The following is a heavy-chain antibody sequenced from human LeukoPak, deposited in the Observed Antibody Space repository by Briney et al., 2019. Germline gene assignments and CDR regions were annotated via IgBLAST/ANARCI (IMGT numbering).Heavy chain of an antibody. CDR1: GGSFSGYY. Sequence: SETLSLTCAVYGGSFSGYYWSWIRQPPGKGLEWIGEINHSGSTNYNPSLKSRVTISVDTSKNQFSLKLSSVTAADTAVYYCARGGEAARRYYYYYMDVWGKGTTVTVSS. CDR2: INHSGST. D-gene: IGHD6-6*01. J-gene: IGHJ6*03. CDR3: ARGGEAARRYYYYYMDV. V-gene: IGHV4-34*01.